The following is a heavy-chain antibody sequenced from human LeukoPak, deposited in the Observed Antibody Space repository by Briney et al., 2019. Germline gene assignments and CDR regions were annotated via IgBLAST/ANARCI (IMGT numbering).Heavy chain of an antibody. CDR1: GFTFSSYG. CDR2: ISGSGGST. V-gene: IGHV3-23*01. J-gene: IGHJ4*02. D-gene: IGHD2-2*01. Sequence: PGGSLRLSCAASGFTFSSYGMSWVRQAPGKGLEWVSAISGSGGSTYYADSVKGRFTIPRDNSKNTLYLQMNSLRAEDTAVYYCAKGYCSSTSCPHDYWGQGTLVTVSS. CDR3: AKGYCSSTSCPHDY.